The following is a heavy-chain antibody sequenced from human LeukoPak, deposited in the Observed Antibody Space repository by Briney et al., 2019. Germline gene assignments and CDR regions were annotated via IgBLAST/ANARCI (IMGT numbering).Heavy chain of an antibody. CDR3: ARGRITIFGVVQGFDY. CDR1: GGSISSYY. CDR2: IYYSGST. Sequence: SETLSLTCTVSGGSISSYYWSWIRQPPGRGLEWIGYIYYSGSTNYNPSLKSRVTISVDTSKNQFSLKLSSVTAADTAVYYCARGRITIFGVVQGFDYWGQGTLVTVSS. V-gene: IGHV4-59*08. D-gene: IGHD3-3*01. J-gene: IGHJ4*02.